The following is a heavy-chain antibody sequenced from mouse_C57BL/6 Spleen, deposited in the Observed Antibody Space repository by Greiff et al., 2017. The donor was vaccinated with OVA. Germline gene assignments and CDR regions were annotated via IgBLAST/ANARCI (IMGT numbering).Heavy chain of an antibody. CDR2: IYPGNGDT. Sequence: VQLQQSGAELVRPGASVKLSCTASGFNLTDDYMHWVKHRPEQGLEWIGWIYPGNGDTEYASKFQGKATFTADTSSNTAYLQLSSLTSEDTAVYYCATCHDGNYDFDYWGQGTTLTVSS. V-gene: IGHV14-4*01. CDR1: GFNLTDDY. D-gene: IGHD2-1*01. CDR3: ATCHDGNYDFDY. J-gene: IGHJ2*01.